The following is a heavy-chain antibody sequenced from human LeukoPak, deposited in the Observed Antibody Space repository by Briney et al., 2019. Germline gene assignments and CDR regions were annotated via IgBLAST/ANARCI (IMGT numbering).Heavy chain of an antibody. V-gene: IGHV3-30*18. D-gene: IGHD2-21*01. CDR2: ISYDGSNK. Sequence: GGSLRLSCAASGFSFSSYGMHWVRQAPGKGLEWVAVISYDGSNKYHADSVKGRFTISRDNSKNTLYLQMNSPRVEDTAVYYCAKGGIPDDPWAREPWSPSPQ. CDR3: AKGGIPDDP. J-gene: IGHJ5*02. CDR1: GFSFSSYG.